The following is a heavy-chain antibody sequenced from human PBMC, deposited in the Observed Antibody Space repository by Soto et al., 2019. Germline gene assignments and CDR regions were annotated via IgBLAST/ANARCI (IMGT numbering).Heavy chain of an antibody. Sequence: PGGSLRLSCAASGFTFSSYAMSWVRQAPGKGLEWVSAISGSGGSTYYADSVKGRFTISRDNSKNTLYLQMNSLRAEDTAVYYCAKDAWDYDSSGNHFDYWGQGTLVTVSS. J-gene: IGHJ4*02. D-gene: IGHD3-22*01. CDR1: GFTFSSYA. CDR2: ISGSGGST. V-gene: IGHV3-23*01. CDR3: AKDAWDYDSSGNHFDY.